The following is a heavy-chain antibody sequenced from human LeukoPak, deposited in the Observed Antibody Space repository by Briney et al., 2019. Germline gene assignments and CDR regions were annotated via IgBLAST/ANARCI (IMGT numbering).Heavy chain of an antibody. J-gene: IGHJ2*01. Sequence: ASVKVSCKATGYTFTSYDINWVRQATGQGLEWMGWMNPNSGNTGYAQKFQGRVTMTRNTSISTAYMELSSLRSEDTAVYYCARGRRYRGYDWYAWGRYWYFDLWGRGTLVTVSS. CDR2: MNPNSGNT. CDR1: GYTFTSYD. D-gene: IGHD5-12*01. V-gene: IGHV1-8*01. CDR3: ARGRRYRGYDWYAWGRYWYFDL.